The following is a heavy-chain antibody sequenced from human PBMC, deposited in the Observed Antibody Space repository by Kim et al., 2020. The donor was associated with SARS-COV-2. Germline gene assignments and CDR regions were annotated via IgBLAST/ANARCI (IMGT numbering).Heavy chain of an antibody. CDR3: ARVSGYFDL. Sequence: SETLSLTCAVYGGSFSGYYWSWIRQPPGKGLEWIGEINHSGSTNYNPSLKSRVTISVDTSKNQFSLKLSSVTAADTAVYYCARVSGYFDLWGRGTLVTVS. CDR1: GGSFSGYY. J-gene: IGHJ2*01. CDR2: INHSGST. V-gene: IGHV4-34*01.